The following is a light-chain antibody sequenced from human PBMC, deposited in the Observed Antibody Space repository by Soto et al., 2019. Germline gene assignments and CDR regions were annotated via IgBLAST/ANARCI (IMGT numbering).Light chain of an antibody. CDR1: TSNLGSHF. CDR3: AACDDSLSGPV. CDR2: NNN. J-gene: IGLJ3*02. V-gene: IGLV1-47*02. Sequence: QSVLTQPPSASGTPGQRVTISCSGSTSNLGSHFVYWYQQLPGTAPKLLIYNNNQRPSGVPDRFSGSKSGTSASLAISGLRSDDESDYYCAACDDSLSGPVFGGGTKLTVL.